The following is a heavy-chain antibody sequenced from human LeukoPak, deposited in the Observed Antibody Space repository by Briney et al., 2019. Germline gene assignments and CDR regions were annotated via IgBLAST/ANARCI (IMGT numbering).Heavy chain of an antibody. CDR3: ARDRSLGYSSSWSDY. CDR1: GFTFSNYW. D-gene: IGHD6-13*01. V-gene: IGHV3-74*01. CDR2: SNTDGSST. J-gene: IGHJ4*02. Sequence: GGSLRLSCAASGFTFSNYWMHWVRQAPGKGLVWISRSNTDGSSTRYADSVKGRFTISRDNAKNMLYLQMNSLRVEDTAVYFCARDRSLGYSSSWSDYWGQGTLVTVSS.